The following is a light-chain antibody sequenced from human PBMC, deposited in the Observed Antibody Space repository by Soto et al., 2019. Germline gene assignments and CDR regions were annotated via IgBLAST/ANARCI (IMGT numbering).Light chain of an antibody. J-gene: IGKJ4*01. CDR2: GAS. CDR1: QSVSSN. Sequence: EIVMTQSPATLSVSPGERATVSCRASQSVSSNLAWYQQKPGQAPNLLIYGASSRATGTPARFSGSGSGTEFTLTISSLQSEDFAVYYCQQYIRWPLTFGGGTKVDI. CDR3: QQYIRWPLT. V-gene: IGKV3-15*01.